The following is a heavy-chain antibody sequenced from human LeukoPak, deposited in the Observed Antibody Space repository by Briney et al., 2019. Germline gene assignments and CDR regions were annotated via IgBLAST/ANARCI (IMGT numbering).Heavy chain of an antibody. D-gene: IGHD2-15*01. CDR3: ARDVGGGPFFDY. J-gene: IGHJ4*02. CDR2: GHYTGSS. CDR1: GASISDYY. Sequence: SETLSLTCSVSGASISDYYWSWIRQPPGKGLEWIGFGHYTGSSNYNPSLKSRVTTSVDTSNRQFSLKLISVTAADTAVYYCARDVGGGPFFDYWGQGTLVTVSS. V-gene: IGHV4-59*12.